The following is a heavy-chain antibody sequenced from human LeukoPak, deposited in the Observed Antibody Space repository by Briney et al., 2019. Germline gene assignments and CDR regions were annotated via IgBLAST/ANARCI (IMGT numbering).Heavy chain of an antibody. J-gene: IGHJ3*02. Sequence: PGGSLRLSCAASGFTFSSYGMHWVRQAPGKGLEWVAVISYDGSNKYYADSVKSRFTISRDNSKNTLYLQMNSLRAEDTAVYYCAKVSSSYDAFDIWGQRTMVTVSS. CDR2: ISYDGSNK. CDR1: GFTFSSYG. D-gene: IGHD6-6*01. CDR3: AKVSSSYDAFDI. V-gene: IGHV3-30*18.